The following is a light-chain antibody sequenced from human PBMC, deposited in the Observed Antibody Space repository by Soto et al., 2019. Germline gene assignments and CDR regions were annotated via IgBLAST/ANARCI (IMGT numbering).Light chain of an antibody. V-gene: IGLV2-14*01. CDR3: SSYTSSSTLYV. J-gene: IGLJ1*01. CDR1: SSDVGGYNY. CDR2: DVS. Sequence: QSALTQPASVSGSPGQSITISCTGTSSDVGGYNYVSWYQQHPGKAPKLMLYDVSNRPAGVSNRFSGSKSGNTASLTISVLQAEDEADYYCSSYTSSSTLYVFGTGTKLTVL.